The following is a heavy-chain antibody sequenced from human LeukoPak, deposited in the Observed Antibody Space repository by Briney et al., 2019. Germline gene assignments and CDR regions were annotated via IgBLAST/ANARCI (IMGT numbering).Heavy chain of an antibody. CDR3: ARGRGVHDSHTYDYFDY. Sequence: GASVMVSCTASGYTFTSYYIHWVRQAPGQGLEWMGIINPAGGSTTYAQKFQGSRLTLTRDTSTSTVYMELSSLRSEDTAVYYCARGRGVHDSHTYDYFDYWGQGSMVAVSS. D-gene: IGHD3-22*01. CDR1: GYTFTSYY. CDR2: INPAGGST. J-gene: IGHJ4*02. V-gene: IGHV1-46*01.